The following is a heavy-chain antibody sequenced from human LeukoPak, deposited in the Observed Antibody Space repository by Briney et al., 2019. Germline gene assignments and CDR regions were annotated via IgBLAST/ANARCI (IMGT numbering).Heavy chain of an antibody. D-gene: IGHD2-15*01. V-gene: IGHV4-4*02. J-gene: IGHJ5*02. Sequence: PSGTLSLTCGVSGGSISNTNWWSWVRQPPGQGLEWIGEISLSGLTNYNPSLKSRVTISVDTSKNQFSLKLSSVTAADTAVYYCATGGVVAATNSWFDPWGQGTLVTVSS. CDR3: ATGGVVAATNSWFDP. CDR1: GGSISNTNW. CDR2: ISLSGLT.